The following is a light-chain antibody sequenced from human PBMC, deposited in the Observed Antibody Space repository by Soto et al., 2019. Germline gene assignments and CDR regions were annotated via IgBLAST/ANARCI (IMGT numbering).Light chain of an antibody. J-gene: IGKJ4*01. V-gene: IGKV1-9*01. CDR1: QDISSY. CDR3: QQFANYPLA. Sequence: DIQLTQSPSFLSASVGDKVTITCRAGQDISSYLAWFQQEPGKAPKLLIYGASTLQSGVPSRFSGSGSGTEFTLTISSLRPEDFATYFCQQFANYPLAFGGGTKV. CDR2: GAS.